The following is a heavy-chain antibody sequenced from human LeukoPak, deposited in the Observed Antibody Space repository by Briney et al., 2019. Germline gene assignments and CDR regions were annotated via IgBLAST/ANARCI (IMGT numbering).Heavy chain of an antibody. CDR3: AKDVGSSITARRAFDY. V-gene: IGHV3-53*01. J-gene: IGHJ4*02. D-gene: IGHD6-6*01. CDR1: GFTVSSNY. Sequence: GGSLRLSCAASGFTVSSNYMSWVRQAPGKGLEWVSVIYSGGSTYYADSVKGRFTISRDNSKNTLYLQMNSLRAEDTAVYYCAKDVGSSITARRAFDYWGQGTLVTVSS. CDR2: IYSGGST.